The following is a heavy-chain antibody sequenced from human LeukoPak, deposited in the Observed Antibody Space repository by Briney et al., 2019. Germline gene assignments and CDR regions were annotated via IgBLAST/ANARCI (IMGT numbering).Heavy chain of an antibody. Sequence: PGGSLRLSCSASGFTFSNYWVGWVRQAPGKGLVWVSRINSDGSSTTYADSVKGRFTISRDNAKNTLSLQVNSLRAEDTAVYYCARVRGSYSRAVDYWGQGTLVTVSS. CDR1: GFTFSNYW. CDR2: INSDGSST. CDR3: ARVRGSYSRAVDY. D-gene: IGHD1-26*01. J-gene: IGHJ4*02. V-gene: IGHV3-74*01.